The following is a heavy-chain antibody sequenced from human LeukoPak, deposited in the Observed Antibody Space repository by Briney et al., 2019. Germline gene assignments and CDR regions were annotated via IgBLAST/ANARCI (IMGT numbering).Heavy chain of an antibody. CDR3: ARHIGGGIEDMDV. CDR2: IYVTGT. D-gene: IGHD3-16*02. J-gene: IGHJ6*03. V-gene: IGHV4-59*08. CDR1: GGSIGTYY. Sequence: SETLSLTCTVSGGSIGTYYWSWIRQSPGKGLEWIGYIYVTGTRYNPYLQSRVTISVDRSRNQFFLKMSSVTAADTAVYYCARHIGGGIEDMDVWGKGTKAIVSS.